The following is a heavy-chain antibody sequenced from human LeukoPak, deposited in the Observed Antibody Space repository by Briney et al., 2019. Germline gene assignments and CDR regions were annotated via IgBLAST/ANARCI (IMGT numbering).Heavy chain of an antibody. D-gene: IGHD2-2*01. J-gene: IGHJ6*04. CDR2: ISSSSSYI. Sequence: NTGGSLRLSCAASGFTFSSYWMSWVRQAPGKGLEWVSSISSSSSYIYYADSVKGRFTISRDNAKNSLYLQMNSLRAEDTAVYYCARREYCSSTSCFRGGSVDVWGKGTTVTVSS. V-gene: IGHV3-21*01. CDR3: ARREYCSSTSCFRGGSVDV. CDR1: GFTFSSYW.